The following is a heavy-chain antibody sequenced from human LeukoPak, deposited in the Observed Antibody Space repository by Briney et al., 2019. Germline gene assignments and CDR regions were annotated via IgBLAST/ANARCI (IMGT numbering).Heavy chain of an antibody. CDR1: GFTSSSYA. V-gene: IGHV3-23*01. D-gene: IGHD3-3*01. Sequence: PGGSLRLSCAASGFTSSSYAMSWVRQAPGKGLEWVSAISGSGGSTYYADSVKGRFTISRDNSKNTLYLQMNSLRAEDTAVYYCAKNSITIFGVVTELDYWGQGTLVTVSS. CDR3: AKNSITIFGVVTELDY. J-gene: IGHJ4*02. CDR2: ISGSGGST.